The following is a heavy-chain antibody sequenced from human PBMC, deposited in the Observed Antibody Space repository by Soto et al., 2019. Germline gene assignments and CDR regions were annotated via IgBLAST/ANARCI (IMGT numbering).Heavy chain of an antibody. CDR1: GFYISSGDYY. V-gene: IGHV4-30-4*01. CDR3: ARGPLSTASSYYFDY. Sequence: PSETLSLTCTVSGFYISSGDYYWSWIRQPPGKGLEWIGSIYYSGSTYYNPSLKSRVTISVDTSKNQFSLKLNSVTAADTAVYYCARGPLSTASSYYFDYWGQGTLVTVSS. D-gene: IGHD3-16*01. CDR2: IYYSGST. J-gene: IGHJ4*02.